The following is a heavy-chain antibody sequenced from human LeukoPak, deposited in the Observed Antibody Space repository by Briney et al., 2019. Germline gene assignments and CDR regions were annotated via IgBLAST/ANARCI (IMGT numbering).Heavy chain of an antibody. J-gene: IGHJ6*03. CDR3: ARGKYYYGSGSYYGYYYYYMDV. CDR2: IYYSGST. D-gene: IGHD3-10*01. Sequence: SETLSLTCTFSGGSISSYYWSWIRQPAGKGLEWIGYIYYSGSTNYNPSLKSRVTISVDTSKNQFSLKLSSVTAADTAVYYCARGKYYYGSGSYYGYYYYYMDVWGKGTTVTISS. CDR1: GGSISSYY. V-gene: IGHV4-59*01.